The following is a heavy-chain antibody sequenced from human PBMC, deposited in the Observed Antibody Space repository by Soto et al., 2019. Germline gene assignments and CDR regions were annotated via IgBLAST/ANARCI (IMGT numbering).Heavy chain of an antibody. Sequence: EVQLVESGGGLVQPGGSLRLSCAASGFTFSNYWMHWVRQAPGKGLVWISRISSDGRATRYADYVKGRFTISRDNAKSTLFLQMNSLRCQDTAVYYCARDLGYCNSGICYHLDDAFDIWGQGTKVTVSS. J-gene: IGHJ3*02. CDR2: ISSDGRAT. CDR1: GFTFSNYW. D-gene: IGHD2-15*01. V-gene: IGHV3-74*01. CDR3: ARDLGYCNSGICYHLDDAFDI.